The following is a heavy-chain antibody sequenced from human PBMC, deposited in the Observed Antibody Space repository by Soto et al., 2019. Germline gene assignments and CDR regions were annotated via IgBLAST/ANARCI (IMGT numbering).Heavy chain of an antibody. CDR1: GFTFSIYA. J-gene: IGHJ4*02. CDR2: ISGSGTSS. Sequence: GGSLRLSCAASGFTFSIYAMSWVRQAPGKGLEWVSSISGSGTSSYYADSVKGRFTFSRDNSKNTLNLQMNSLRADDTAVYFSSKYSPDGWYGFLYYWGQGTPVPVSA. V-gene: IGHV3-23*01. D-gene: IGHD6-19*01. CDR3: SKYSPDGWYGFLYY.